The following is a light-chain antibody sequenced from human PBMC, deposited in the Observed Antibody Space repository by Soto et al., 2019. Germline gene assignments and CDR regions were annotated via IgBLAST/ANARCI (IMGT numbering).Light chain of an antibody. J-gene: IGLJ3*02. CDR1: SSDVGGYNY. CDR2: DVN. CDR3: CSFAGSYTWV. V-gene: IGLV2-11*01. Sequence: QSALTQPRSVSGSPGQSVTISCTGTSSDVGGYNYVSWYQQHPGKAPKLIIYDVNKRPSGVPDRFSGSKSANTASLTISGLQAEDEADYYCCSFAGSYTWVFGGGTKVTVL.